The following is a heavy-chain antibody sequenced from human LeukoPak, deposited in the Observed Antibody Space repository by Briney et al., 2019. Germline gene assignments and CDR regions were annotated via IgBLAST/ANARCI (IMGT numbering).Heavy chain of an antibody. D-gene: IGHD6-19*01. CDR1: GFTFSSYA. V-gene: IGHV3-30-3*01. CDR3: ASLAGSSGWFLAPNDY. Sequence: GGSLRLSCAASGFTFSSYALHWVRQAPGKGLEWVAVISYDGTSKYYADSVKGRFTISRDNSKNTLYLQMNSLRPEDTAVYYCASLAGSSGWFLAPNDYWGQGTLATVSS. CDR2: ISYDGTSK. J-gene: IGHJ4*02.